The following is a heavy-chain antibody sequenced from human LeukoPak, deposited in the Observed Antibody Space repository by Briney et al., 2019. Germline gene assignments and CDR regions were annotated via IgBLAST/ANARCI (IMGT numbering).Heavy chain of an antibody. CDR3: AKWIMVRGVNDY. Sequence: GGSLRLSCAASGFTFSSYAMSWVRQAPGKGLEWVSAISGSGGSTYYADSVKGRFTISRDNSKNTLYLQTNSLRAEDTAVYYCAKWIMVRGVNDYWGQGTLVTVSS. CDR1: GFTFSSYA. CDR2: ISGSGGST. V-gene: IGHV3-23*01. J-gene: IGHJ4*02. D-gene: IGHD3-10*01.